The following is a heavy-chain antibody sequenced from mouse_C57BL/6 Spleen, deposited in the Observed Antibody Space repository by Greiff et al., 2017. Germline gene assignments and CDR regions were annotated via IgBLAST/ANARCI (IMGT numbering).Heavy chain of an antibody. CDR2: ISDGGSYT. CDR1: GFTFSSYA. CDR3: ARGELRLREAWFAY. V-gene: IGHV5-4*03. D-gene: IGHD3-2*02. Sequence: EVKLVESGGGLVKPGGSLKLSCAASGFTFSSYAMSWVRQTPEKRLEWVATISDGGSYTYYPDNVKGRFTISRDNAKNNLYLQMSHLKSEDTAMYYCARGELRLREAWFAYWGQGTLVTVSA. J-gene: IGHJ3*01.